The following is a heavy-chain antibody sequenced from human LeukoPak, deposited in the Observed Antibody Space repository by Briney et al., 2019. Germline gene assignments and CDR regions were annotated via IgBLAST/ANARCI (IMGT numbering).Heavy chain of an antibody. D-gene: IGHD3/OR15-3a*01. J-gene: IGHJ4*02. V-gene: IGHV1-2*02. CDR2: INPNSGGT. CDR1: GYTFTGYY. CDR3: AREFFDWLSYYFDY. Sequence: VASVKVSCKASGYTFTGYYMHWVRQAPGQGLEWMGWINPNSGGTNYAQKFQGRVTMTRDTSISTAYMELSRLRSDDTAVYYCAREFFDWLSYYFDYWGQGTLVTVSS.